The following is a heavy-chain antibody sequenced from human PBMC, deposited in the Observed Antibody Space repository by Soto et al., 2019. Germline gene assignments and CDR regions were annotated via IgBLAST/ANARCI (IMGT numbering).Heavy chain of an antibody. CDR1: GFTFSSYG. V-gene: IGHV3-30*18. CDR2: ISYDGSNK. J-gene: IGHJ6*02. CDR3: AKFHRMVRGVIRGYYYYGMDV. Sequence: PGGSLRLSCAASGFTFSSYGMHWVRQAPGKGLEWVAVISYDGSNKYYADSVKGRFTISRDNSKNTMYLQMNSLRAEDTAVYYCAKFHRMVRGVIRGYYYYGMDVWGQGTTVTVSS. D-gene: IGHD3-10*01.